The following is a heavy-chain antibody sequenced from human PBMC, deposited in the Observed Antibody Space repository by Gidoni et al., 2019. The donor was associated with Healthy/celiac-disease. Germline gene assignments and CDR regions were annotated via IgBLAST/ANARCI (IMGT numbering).Heavy chain of an antibody. V-gene: IGHV3-30*18. CDR1: GFTFSSYG. CDR2: ISYDGSNK. Sequence: QVQLVESGGGVVQPGRSLRLSCAASGFTFSSYGMHWLRQAPGKGLEWVAVISYDGSNKYYADSVKGRFTISRDNSKNTLYLQMNSLRAEDTAVYYCAKVLIAYCGGDCLRFDYYYYGMDVWGQGTTVTVSS. J-gene: IGHJ6*02. CDR3: AKVLIAYCGGDCLRFDYYYYGMDV. D-gene: IGHD2-21*01.